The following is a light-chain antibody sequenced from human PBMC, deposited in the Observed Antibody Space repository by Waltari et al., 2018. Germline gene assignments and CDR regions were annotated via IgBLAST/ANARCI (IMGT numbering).Light chain of an antibody. CDR1: QSVSSN. Sequence: EIVMTQSPATLSVSPGERATLSCRASQSVSSNLAWYQQKPGQPPRPLIYGASTRATGLPARFSGSGSGTEFTLTISSLQSEDFAVYYCQQYNNWPRTFGQGTKVEIK. CDR2: GAS. CDR3: QQYNNWPRT. V-gene: IGKV3-15*01. J-gene: IGKJ1*01.